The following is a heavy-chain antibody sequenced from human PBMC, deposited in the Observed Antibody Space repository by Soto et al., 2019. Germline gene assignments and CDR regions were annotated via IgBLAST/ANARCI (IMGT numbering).Heavy chain of an antibody. V-gene: IGHV4-39*01. J-gene: IGHJ4*02. CDR3: AKSYSSNWYDYFDY. Sequence: SETLSLTCTVSGGSISSSSYYWGWIRQPPGKGLEWIGSIYYSGSTYYNPSLKSRVTISVDTSKNQFSLKLSSVTAADTALYYCAKSYSSNWYDYFDYWGQGTLVTVSS. CDR2: IYYSGST. CDR1: GGSISSSSYY. D-gene: IGHD6-13*01.